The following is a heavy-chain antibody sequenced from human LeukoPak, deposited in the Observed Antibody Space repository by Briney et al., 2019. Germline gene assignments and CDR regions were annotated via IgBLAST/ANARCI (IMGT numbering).Heavy chain of an antibody. CDR1: GFTFSRYW. CDR2: IKQDGGEK. Sequence: GGSLRLSCAASGFTFSRYWMSWVRQVPRKGLEWVANIKQDGGEKYYVDSVKGRFTISRDNSKNTLYLQMNSLRAEDTAVYYCAKDHRYYDFWSGYYPGGDYYYGMGVWGQGTTVTVSS. V-gene: IGHV3-7*01. J-gene: IGHJ6*02. D-gene: IGHD3-3*01. CDR3: AKDHRYYDFWSGYYPGGDYYYGMGV.